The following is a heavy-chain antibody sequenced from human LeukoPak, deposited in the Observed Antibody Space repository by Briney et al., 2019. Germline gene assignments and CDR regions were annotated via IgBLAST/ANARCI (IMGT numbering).Heavy chain of an antibody. D-gene: IGHD5-12*01. CDR1: GYCFTSYW. CDR2: IYPGDSDT. Sequence: GASLKISCKGGGYCFTSYWIGWVRQLPGKGLEWMGIIYPGDSDTRYSPSFQGQVTISADKSISTAYLQWSSLEASDTATYYCARYGGSTLLDYWGQGTLVTVSS. V-gene: IGHV5-51*01. CDR3: ARYGGSTLLDY. J-gene: IGHJ4*02.